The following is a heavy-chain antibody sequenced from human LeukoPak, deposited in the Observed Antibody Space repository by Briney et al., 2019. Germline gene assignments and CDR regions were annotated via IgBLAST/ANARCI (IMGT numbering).Heavy chain of an antibody. D-gene: IGHD1-1*01. CDR1: GFTFSSYW. CDR2: IKQDESER. V-gene: IGHV3-7*01. CDR3: ATPTAGTWHFDY. Sequence: PGGSLRLSCAGSGFTFSSYWMAWVPQAPGKGLEWVANIKQDESERYYVDSVKGRFTISRDNAKNSLYLQMNSLRAEDTAVYYCATPTAGTWHFDYWGEGTLVTVSS. J-gene: IGHJ4*02.